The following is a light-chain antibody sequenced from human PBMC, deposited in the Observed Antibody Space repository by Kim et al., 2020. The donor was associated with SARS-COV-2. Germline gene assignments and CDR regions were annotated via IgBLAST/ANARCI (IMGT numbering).Light chain of an antibody. J-gene: IGKJ1*01. CDR2: DAS. Sequence: PSLSPGESAPLSCMAGQGVSSYVAWYQYKPGQAPRLLIYDASKEATGIPDRFSGSGFGADFTLTISSLQPEDFAVYYCQQRNNWATFGQGTKVEI. CDR3: QQRNNWAT. V-gene: IGKV3-11*01. CDR1: QGVSSY.